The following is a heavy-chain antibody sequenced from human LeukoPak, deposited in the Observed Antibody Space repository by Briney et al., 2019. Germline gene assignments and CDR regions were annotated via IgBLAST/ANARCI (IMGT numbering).Heavy chain of an antibody. V-gene: IGHV1-8*01. CDR2: MNPNSGNT. CDR1: GYTFTSYY. CDR3: ARGSSGWYRLPEDY. Sequence: ASVKVFCKAAGYTFTSYYINWVRQAPGRGLEGMGWMNPNSGNTGYAQKFQGRVTMTRNTSISTSYMELSSLRSEDTAVYYCARGSSGWYRLPEDYWGQGTLVTDSS. D-gene: IGHD6-19*01. J-gene: IGHJ4*02.